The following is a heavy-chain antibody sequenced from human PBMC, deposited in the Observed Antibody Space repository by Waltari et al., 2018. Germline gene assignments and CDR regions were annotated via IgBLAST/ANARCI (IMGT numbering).Heavy chain of an antibody. Sequence: EVQLVDSGGGLVQPGGSLTLACSSGFTFSAYWMTWVRQTPGKGREWGANIRYDGGEKVYVDSVKGRFIVSKDNAKNSLYLQMNSLRAEDTAVYYCARGAGLIWFGEADPRRFDYWGQGTQVTVSS. V-gene: IGHV3-7*01. J-gene: IGHJ4*02. D-gene: IGHD3-10*01. CDR2: IRYDGGEK. CDR3: ARGAGLIWFGEADPRRFDY. CDR1: GFTFSAYW.